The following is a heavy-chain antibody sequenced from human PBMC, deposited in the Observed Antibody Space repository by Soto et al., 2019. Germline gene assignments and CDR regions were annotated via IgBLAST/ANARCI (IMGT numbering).Heavy chain of an antibody. D-gene: IGHD3-10*01. CDR1: GFTFSSYG. J-gene: IGHJ6*02. CDR3: ARGQGRGDV. CDR2: IWYDGSNK. Sequence: QVQLVESGGGVVQPGRSLRLSCAASGFTFSSYGMHWVRQAPGKGLEWVAVIWYDGSNKYYADSVKGRFTISRDNSKNTLYLQMNGLRAEGTAGYYCARGQGRGDVWGLGPTVTVSS. V-gene: IGHV3-33*01.